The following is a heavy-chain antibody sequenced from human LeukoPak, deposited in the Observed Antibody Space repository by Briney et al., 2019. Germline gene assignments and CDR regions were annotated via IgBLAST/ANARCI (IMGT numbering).Heavy chain of an antibody. V-gene: IGHV3-21*01. D-gene: IGHD6-13*01. CDR1: GFTFSSYS. CDR3: AIGSTSSSSLYY. J-gene: IGHJ4*02. CDR2: ITSSSSYI. Sequence: PGGSLRLSCAASGFTFSSYSMNWVRQAPGKGLEWVSGITSSSSYIYYADSVRGRFTISRDNAKNSLYLQMNSLRAEDTAVYYCAIGSTSSSSLYYGGQGTLVTVSS.